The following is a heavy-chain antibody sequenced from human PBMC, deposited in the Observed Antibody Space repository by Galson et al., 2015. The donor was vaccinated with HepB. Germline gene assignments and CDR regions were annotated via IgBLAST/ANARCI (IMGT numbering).Heavy chain of an antibody. CDR3: ARDRVRGRFGALELFY. Sequence: SVKVSCKASGYTFTGYYMHWVRQAPGQGLEWMGWINPNSGGTNYAQKFQGWVTMTRDTSISTAYMELSRLRSDDTAVYYCARDRVRGRFGALELFYWGQGTLVTVSS. CDR2: INPNSGGT. D-gene: IGHD3-10*01. CDR1: GYTFTGYY. V-gene: IGHV1-2*04. J-gene: IGHJ4*02.